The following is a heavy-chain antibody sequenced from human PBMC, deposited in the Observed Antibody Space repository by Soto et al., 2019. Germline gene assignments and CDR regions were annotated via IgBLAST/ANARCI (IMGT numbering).Heavy chain of an antibody. V-gene: IGHV3-23*01. CDR3: AKGAEGYVVSSLDS. D-gene: IGHD5-12*01. Sequence: EVQLLESGGGFVQPGGSLRLSCAASGFRFSDFAMTWVRQAPGRGLEWVSAITGTASSTYYADSVKGRFTISRDNSENTLDLQINSLRAEDTAIYYCAKGAEGYVVSSLDSWAQGTLFTVSS. CDR2: ITGTASST. CDR1: GFRFSDFA. J-gene: IGHJ4*02.